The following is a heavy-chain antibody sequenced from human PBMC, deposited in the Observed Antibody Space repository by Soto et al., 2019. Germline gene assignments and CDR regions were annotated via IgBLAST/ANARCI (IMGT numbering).Heavy chain of an antibody. J-gene: IGHJ5*02. CDR1: GGSISSYY. Sequence: PSETLSLTCTVSGGSISSYYWSWIRQPPGKGLEWIGYIYYSGSTNYNPSLKSRVTISVDTSKNQFSLKMSSVTAADTAVYYCARAKPGIVGALRFDPWGQGTLVTVS. CDR3: ARAKPGIVGALRFDP. CDR2: IYYSGST. D-gene: IGHD1-26*01. V-gene: IGHV4-59*01.